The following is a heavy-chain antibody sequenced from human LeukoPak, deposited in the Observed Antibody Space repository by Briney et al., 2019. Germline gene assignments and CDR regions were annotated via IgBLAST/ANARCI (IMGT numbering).Heavy chain of an antibody. CDR2: IDPIDSST. V-gene: IGHV5-10-1*01. CDR1: GYRFPSYW. D-gene: IGHD5-18*01. Sequence: GESLKISCKASGYRFPSYWITWVRQMPGKGLEWMGGIDPIDSSTTYSPSFQGHVTISADKSIATVYLQWSSLKASDTAMYYCARARVDTAMADFDLWARGTVLTVSS. CDR3: ARARVDTAMADFDL. J-gene: IGHJ4*02.